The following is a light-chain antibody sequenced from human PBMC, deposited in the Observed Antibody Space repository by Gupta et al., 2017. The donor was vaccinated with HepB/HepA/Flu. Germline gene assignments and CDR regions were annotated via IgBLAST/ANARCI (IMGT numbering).Light chain of an antibody. J-gene: IGKJ4*01. Sequence: DIQMTQSPFSLSPFVGDRVTITCRASQSISTCLNWYQQKAGRAPKLLIYTASSVESGVPSRFSGSGSGTDFTLTISRLQPEDFTTYYCQQSDITPLTFGGGTKVEIK. CDR1: QSISTC. CDR3: QQSDITPLT. V-gene: IGKV1-39*01. CDR2: TAS.